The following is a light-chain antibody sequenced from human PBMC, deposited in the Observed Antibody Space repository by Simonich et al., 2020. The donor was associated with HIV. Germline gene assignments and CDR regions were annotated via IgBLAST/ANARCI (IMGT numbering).Light chain of an antibody. V-gene: IGKV1-39*01. CDR3: QQNDNTPWT. Sequence: DIQMTQSPSSLSASVGDRVTITCQASQSISIYLNLYQQKPGKAPKLLIYTASSLQSVVPSRFTGSGSGTEFTLTISSLQPEDFATYYCQQNDNTPWTFGQGTKVEIK. CDR2: TAS. J-gene: IGKJ1*01. CDR1: QSISIY.